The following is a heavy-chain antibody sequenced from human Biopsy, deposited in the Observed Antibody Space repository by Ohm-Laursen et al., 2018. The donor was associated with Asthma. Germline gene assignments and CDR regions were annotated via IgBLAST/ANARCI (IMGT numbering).Heavy chain of an antibody. CDR2: NFWDDDK. D-gene: IGHD3-10*01. J-gene: IGHJ4*02. V-gene: IGHV2-5*02. CDR1: GFSLSTLGVG. Sequence: TQTLTLTRTVSGFSLSTLGVGVGWFRQPPGKALEWLAHNFWDDDKRYSPSLKSRLTIAKDTSRNQVVLTMTNMDPVDTGTYFCAHAQTSWNYYGSGNYLYHFDSWGQGTLVTVPS. CDR3: AHAQTSWNYYGSGNYLYHFDS.